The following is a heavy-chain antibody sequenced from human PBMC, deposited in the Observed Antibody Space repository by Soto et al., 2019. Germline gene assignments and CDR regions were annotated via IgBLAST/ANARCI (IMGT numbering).Heavy chain of an antibody. V-gene: IGHV3-23*01. CDR3: ARGYSCDY. CDR1: GFTFTTYA. J-gene: IGHJ4*02. CDR2: ISDSGGST. Sequence: GGSLRLSCAASGFTFTTYAMSWVRQAPGKGLEWVAGISDSGGSTYLADSVKGRFTISRDSSKNTLYLQMNSLRAEDTAVYYCARGYSCDYWGQGTLVTVSS. D-gene: IGHD3-16*02.